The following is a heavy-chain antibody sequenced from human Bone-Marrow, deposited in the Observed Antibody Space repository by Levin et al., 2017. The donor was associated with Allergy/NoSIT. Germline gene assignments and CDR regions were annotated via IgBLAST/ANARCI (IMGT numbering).Heavy chain of an antibody. CDR2: MNPNSGNT. V-gene: IGHV1-8*01. CDR1: GYTFTSYD. Sequence: GESLKISCKASGYTFTSYDINWVRQATGQGLEWMGWMNPNSGNTGYAQKFQGRVTMTRNTSISTAYMELSSLRSEDTAVYYCAAQQGHIVLMVYASSFDYWGQGTLVTVSS. J-gene: IGHJ4*02. CDR3: AAQQGHIVLMVYASSFDY. D-gene: IGHD2-8*01.